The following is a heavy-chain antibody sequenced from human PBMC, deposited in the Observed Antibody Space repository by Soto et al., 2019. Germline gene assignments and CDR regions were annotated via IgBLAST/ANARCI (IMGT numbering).Heavy chain of an antibody. J-gene: IGHJ6*02. V-gene: IGHV3-23*01. CDR2: ISGSGGST. Sequence: GGSLRLSCLASGFTFSSYAMSWVRQAPGKGLEWVSAISGSGGSTYYADSVKGRFTISRDNSKNTLYLQMNSLRAEDTAVYYCAMDGGGSYHYYYGMDVWCQGTMGTVSS. D-gene: IGHD1-26*01. CDR3: AMDGGGSYHYYYGMDV. CDR1: GFTFSSYA.